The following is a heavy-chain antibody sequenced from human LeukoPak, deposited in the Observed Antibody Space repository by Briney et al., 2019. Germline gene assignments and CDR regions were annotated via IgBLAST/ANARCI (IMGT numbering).Heavy chain of an antibody. J-gene: IGHJ5*02. CDR1: GYTFTSYG. V-gene: IGHV1-18*01. D-gene: IGHD2-2*01. CDR3: ARAGVPRCSSTSCYYWFDP. CDR2: ISAYNGNT. Sequence: GASVKVSCKASGYTFTSYGISWVRQAPGQGLEWMGWISAYNGNTNYAQKLQGRVTMTTDTSTSTAYMELRSLRSDDTAVYYCARAGVPRCSSTSCYYWFDPWGQGTLVTVSS.